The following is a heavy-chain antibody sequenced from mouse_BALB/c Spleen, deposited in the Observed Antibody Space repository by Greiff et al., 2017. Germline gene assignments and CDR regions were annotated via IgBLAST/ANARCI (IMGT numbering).Heavy chain of an antibody. CDR1: GFTFSSFG. D-gene: IGHD2-4*01. CDR3: ASGDDYDDYDAMDY. CDR2: ISSGSSTI. V-gene: IGHV5-17*02. Sequence: EVHLVESGGGLVQPGGSRKLSCAASGFTFSSFGMHWVRQAPEKGLEWVAYISSGSSTIYYADTVKGRFTISRDNPKDTLFLQMTSLRSEDTAMYYCASGDDYDDYDAMDYWGQGTSVTVSS. J-gene: IGHJ4*01.